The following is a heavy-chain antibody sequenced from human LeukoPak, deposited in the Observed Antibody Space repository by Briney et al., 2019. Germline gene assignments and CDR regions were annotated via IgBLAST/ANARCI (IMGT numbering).Heavy chain of an antibody. CDR2: IIPIFGTA. CDR3: ARSDGYSLWPRFDY. D-gene: IGHD5-18*01. V-gene: IGHV1-69*13. CDR1: GGTFSSYA. Sequence: SVKVSCRASGGTFSSYAISWVRQAPGQGLEWMGGIIPIFGTANYAQKFQGRVTITADESTSTAYMELSSLRSEDTAVYYCARSDGYSLWPRFDYWGQGTLVTVSS. J-gene: IGHJ4*02.